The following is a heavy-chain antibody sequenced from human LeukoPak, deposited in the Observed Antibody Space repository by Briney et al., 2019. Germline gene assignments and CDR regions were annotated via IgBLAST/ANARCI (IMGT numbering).Heavy chain of an antibody. D-gene: IGHD2-15*01. CDR1: GGSISSSSCY. CDR3: ARHRLYPIVVVGFDY. J-gene: IGHJ4*02. V-gene: IGHV4-39*01. Sequence: SETLSLTCTVSGGSISSSSCYWGWIRQPPGKGLEWIGSIYYSGSTYYNPSLKSRVTISVDTSKNQFSLKLSSVTAADTAVYYCARHRLYPIVVVGFDYWGQGTLVTVSS. CDR2: IYYSGST.